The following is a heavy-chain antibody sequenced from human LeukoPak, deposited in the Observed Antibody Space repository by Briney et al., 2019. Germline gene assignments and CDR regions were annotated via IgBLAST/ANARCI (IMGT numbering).Heavy chain of an antibody. CDR2: MNPNSGNT. J-gene: IGHJ3*02. CDR3: ARDYGANIAFDI. CDR1: GYTFTNYD. Sequence: GASVKVSCKASGYTFTNYDINWVRQAAGQGLEWMGWMNPNSGNTGYAQKFQGRVTMTRNTSISTAYMELSSLKSEDTAVYYCARDYGANIAFDIWGQGTMVTVSS. V-gene: IGHV1-8*01. D-gene: IGHD3-16*01.